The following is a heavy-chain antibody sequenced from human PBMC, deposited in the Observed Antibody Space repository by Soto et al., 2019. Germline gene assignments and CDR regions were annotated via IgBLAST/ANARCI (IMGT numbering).Heavy chain of an antibody. D-gene: IGHD2-2*01. V-gene: IGHV4-30-2*01. J-gene: IGHJ6*02. CDR2: IYHTGNT. Sequence: QLQLQESGSGLVKPSQTLSLTCTVSGGSINSGGYSWIWIRQPPGKGLEWIGYIYHTGNTFYNPSLQSRVTISVAQSKTQFSLSLGSVTAADTAMYYCARVERTLSTPFAYGMDVWGQGTTVTVS. CDR3: ARVERTLSTPFAYGMDV. CDR1: GGSINSGGYS.